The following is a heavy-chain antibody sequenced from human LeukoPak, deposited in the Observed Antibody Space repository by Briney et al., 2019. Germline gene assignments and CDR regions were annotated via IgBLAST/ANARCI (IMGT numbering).Heavy chain of an antibody. CDR3: AREVQLVHYYYYMDV. CDR1: GGSFSGYY. Sequence: SETLSLTCAVYGGSFSGYYWSWIRQPPGKGLEWIGEINHSGSTNYNPSLKSRVTMSVATSKNQFSLNLSSVTAADTAVYYCAREVQLVHYYYYMDVWGKGTTVTVSS. V-gene: IGHV4-34*01. D-gene: IGHD6-6*01. CDR2: INHSGST. J-gene: IGHJ6*03.